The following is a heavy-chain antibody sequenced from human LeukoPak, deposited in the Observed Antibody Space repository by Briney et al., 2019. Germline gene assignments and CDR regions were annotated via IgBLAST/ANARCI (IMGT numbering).Heavy chain of an antibody. J-gene: IGHJ5*02. CDR2: INPDGGIT. V-gene: IGHV3-74*01. CDR1: GFTFSGYW. CDR3: VRGAVGTGVWFDP. Sequence: GGSLRLSCAVSGFTFSGYWMHWVRQAPGKGLEWVSRINPDGGITNYADSVKGRFTISRDNAENTEHLQMNSLRGDDTAVYYCVRGAVGTGVWFDPWGQGTLVTVPS. D-gene: IGHD1-26*01.